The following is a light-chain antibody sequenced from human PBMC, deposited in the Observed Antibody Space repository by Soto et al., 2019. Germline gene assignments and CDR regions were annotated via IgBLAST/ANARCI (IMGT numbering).Light chain of an antibody. Sequence: DIHMTQSPSSVSASVGDIVTITCRASQGISNWLAWFQQKPGKAPKLLIYTASRLQSGVPSRFSGSGSGTEYTLTISSLQPDDFATYYCQQYNSYSFGQGTKVDIK. CDR2: TAS. CDR1: QGISNW. J-gene: IGKJ1*01. V-gene: IGKV1D-16*01. CDR3: QQYNSYS.